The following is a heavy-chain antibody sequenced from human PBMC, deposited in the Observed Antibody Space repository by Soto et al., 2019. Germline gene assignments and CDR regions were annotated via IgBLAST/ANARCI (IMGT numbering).Heavy chain of an antibody. V-gene: IGHV3-53*02. CDR2: IYSGGST. D-gene: IGHD2-8*01. CDR3: ARERDGHNPNWFDL. Sequence: EVQVVETGGGWIQPGGSLRLSCAVSGFTVSSNYMSWVRQPPGNGPEWVSDIYSGGSTYYADSVKGRFTISRDNSKNTLYLQMNSLIAEDTAVYYCARERDGHNPNWFDLWGQGTLVTVSS. CDR1: GFTVSSNY. J-gene: IGHJ5*02.